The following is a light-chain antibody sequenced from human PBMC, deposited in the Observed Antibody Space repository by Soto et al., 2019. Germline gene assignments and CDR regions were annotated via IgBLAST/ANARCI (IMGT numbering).Light chain of an antibody. Sequence: ELVLTHSPGPLSLSPGERATLSFRASQSVSSSYLDWYQQKPVQAPRLLIYGASSRATGIPDRFSGSGSGTAFTLTISRLEPEDFAVYYCQQYGSSPLTCGGGTKVEIK. CDR2: GAS. J-gene: IGKJ4*01. CDR1: QSVSSSY. CDR3: QQYGSSPLT. V-gene: IGKV3-20*01.